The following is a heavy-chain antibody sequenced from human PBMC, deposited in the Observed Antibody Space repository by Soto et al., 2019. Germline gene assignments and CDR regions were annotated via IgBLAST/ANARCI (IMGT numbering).Heavy chain of an antibody. J-gene: IGHJ5*02. CDR3: ARYGSGSSVWFDP. V-gene: IGHV4-59*01. D-gene: IGHD3-10*01. CDR2: IYYSGST. CDR1: GGSMSSYY. Sequence: SETLSLTCTVSGGSMSSYYWSWIRQPPGKGLEWIGYIYYSGSTIYNPSLKSRVTISVDTSKNQFSLKLSSVTAADTAVYYWARYGSGSSVWFDPWGQGTRVTVAS.